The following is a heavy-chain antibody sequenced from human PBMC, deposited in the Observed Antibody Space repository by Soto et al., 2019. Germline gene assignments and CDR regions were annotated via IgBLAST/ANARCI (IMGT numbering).Heavy chain of an antibody. CDR3: ATSVGASDYDFY. CDR1: GFTFSNYN. D-gene: IGHD5-12*01. J-gene: IGHJ4*02. Sequence: GGSLRLSCAASGFTFSNYNINWVLQAPGKGLEWVSFLSTTSDTIYYADSVKCRFTISRDNAKNSLYLQMNSLRDEDTAVYYCATSVGASDYDFYWGQGTLVTVSS. V-gene: IGHV3-48*02. CDR2: LSTTSDTI.